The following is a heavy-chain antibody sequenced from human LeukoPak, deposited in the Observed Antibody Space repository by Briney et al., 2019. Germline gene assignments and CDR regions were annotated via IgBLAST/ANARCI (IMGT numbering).Heavy chain of an antibody. Sequence: PGGSLRLSCAASGFTFSSYGMHWVRQAPSKGLEWVAVISYDGSNKYYADSVKGRFTISRDNSKNALYLQMNSLRAEDTAVYYCAKEKGYGDYYGMDVWGQGTTVTVSS. CDR2: ISYDGSNK. CDR1: GFTFSSYG. CDR3: AKEKGYGDYYGMDV. J-gene: IGHJ6*02. D-gene: IGHD5-18*01. V-gene: IGHV3-30*18.